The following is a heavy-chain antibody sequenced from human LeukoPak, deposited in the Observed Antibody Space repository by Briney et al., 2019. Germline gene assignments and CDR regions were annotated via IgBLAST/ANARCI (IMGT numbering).Heavy chain of an antibody. J-gene: IGHJ3*02. Sequence: GGSLRLSCAASGFTFSSYSMNWVRQAPGKGLEWVSSISSSSSSYIYYADSVKGRFTISRDNAKNSLYLQMNSLRAEDTAVYYCAREDSCSSTSCYFAFDIWGQGTMVTVSS. CDR1: GFTFSSYS. D-gene: IGHD2-2*01. CDR2: ISSSSSSYI. V-gene: IGHV3-21*01. CDR3: AREDSCSSTSCYFAFDI.